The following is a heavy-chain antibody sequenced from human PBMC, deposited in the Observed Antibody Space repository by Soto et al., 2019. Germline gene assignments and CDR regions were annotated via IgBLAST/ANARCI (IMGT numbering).Heavy chain of an antibody. CDR2: IDPSDSYT. J-gene: IGHJ6*02. V-gene: IGHV5-10-1*01. CDR3: ARHIYGSGSYYWLYYYYGMDV. D-gene: IGHD3-10*01. Sequence: GESLKISCKGSGYSFTSYWISWVRQMPGKGLEWMGRIDPSDSYTNYSPSFQGHVTTSADKSISTAYLQWSSLKASDTAMYYCARHIYGSGSYYWLYYYYGMDVWGQGTTVTVSS. CDR1: GYSFTSYW.